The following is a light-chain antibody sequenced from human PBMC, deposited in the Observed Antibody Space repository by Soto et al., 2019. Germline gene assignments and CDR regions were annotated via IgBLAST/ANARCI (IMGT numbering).Light chain of an antibody. J-gene: IGKJ4*01. Sequence: DIVMTQSPDSLAVSLGERATINCKSSQSVLYSSNNKNDLAWFQQKPGQPPQLLIYWASTRESGVPDRFSGSGCGTDFTLTISRMQSEDVAVYYCQQYLTTPLSFGGGTKVEIK. CDR2: WAS. CDR3: QQYLTTPLS. V-gene: IGKV4-1*01. CDR1: QSVLYSSNNKND.